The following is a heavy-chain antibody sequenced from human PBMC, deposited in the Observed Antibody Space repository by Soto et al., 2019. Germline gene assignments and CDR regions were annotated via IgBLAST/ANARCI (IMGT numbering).Heavy chain of an antibody. CDR3: AKHQASSSWQTIDF. CDR1: GFTFNTYA. Sequence: GGSLRLSCAASGFTFNTYAMSWVRQAPGKGLEWVSGKGLEWVSAISDSAVSTYYADSVKGRFTISRDNSKNTLYLQMNSLRVEDTALYYCAKHQASSSWQTIDFWGQGTLVTVSS. J-gene: IGHJ4*02. D-gene: IGHD6-13*01. CDR2: ISDSAVST. V-gene: IGHV3-23*01.